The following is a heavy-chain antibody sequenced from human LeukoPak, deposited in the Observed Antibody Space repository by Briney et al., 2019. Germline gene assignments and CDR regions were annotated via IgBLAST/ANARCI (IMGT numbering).Heavy chain of an antibody. CDR3: AREDPHLWFGESNLDY. D-gene: IGHD3-10*01. Sequence: QSGGSLRLSCAASGFTFSSYAMHWVRQAPGKGLEWVAVVSYDGSNKYYADSVKGRFTISRDNSKNTLYLQMNSLRAEDTAVYYCAREDPHLWFGESNLDYWGQGTLVTVSS. V-gene: IGHV3-30-3*01. CDR1: GFTFSSYA. J-gene: IGHJ4*02. CDR2: VSYDGSNK.